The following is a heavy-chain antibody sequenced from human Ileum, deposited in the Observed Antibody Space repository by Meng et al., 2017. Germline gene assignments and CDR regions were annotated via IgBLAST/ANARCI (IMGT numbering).Heavy chain of an antibody. D-gene: IGHD1-26*01. J-gene: IGHJ4*02. CDR2: VYYSVHT. Sequence: QGQLLEAGPGLVRPSATLSLTGSGSADAVSRDNYYWSWMRQPPGQGLEWIGYVYYSVHTECNAHIKSRLFISIDTYKNHFSLKLSSMTAADTAVYYCSRTPLYSGSYDFDSWGQGALVTVSS. CDR3: SRTPLYSGSYDFDS. V-gene: IGHV4-61*03. CDR1: ADAVSRDNYY.